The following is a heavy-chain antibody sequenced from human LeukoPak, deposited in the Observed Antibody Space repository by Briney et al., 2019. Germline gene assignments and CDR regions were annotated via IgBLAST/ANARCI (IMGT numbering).Heavy chain of an antibody. D-gene: IGHD3-22*01. CDR1: GGSISSGGYY. Sequence: SETLSLTCTVSGGSISSGGYYWSWIRQHPGKGLEWIGYIYYSGSTYYNPSLKSRVTISVDTSKNQFSLKLSSVTAADTAVYYCARTRGYQEPDAFDIWGQGTMVTVSS. V-gene: IGHV4-31*03. CDR3: ARTRGYQEPDAFDI. J-gene: IGHJ3*02. CDR2: IYYSGST.